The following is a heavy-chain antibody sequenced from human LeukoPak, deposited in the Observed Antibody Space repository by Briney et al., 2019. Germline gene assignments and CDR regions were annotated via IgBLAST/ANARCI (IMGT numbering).Heavy chain of an antibody. V-gene: IGHV4-34*01. CDR3: ARFERGITMVRGVRFDI. CDR1: GGSFSGYY. D-gene: IGHD3-10*01. J-gene: IGHJ3*02. CDR2: INHSGST. Sequence: SETLSLTCAVYGGSFSGYYWSWIRQPPGKGLEWIGEINHSGSTNYNPSLKSRVTISVDTSKNQFSLKLSSVTAADTAVYYCARFERGITMVRGVRFDIWGQGTMVTVSS.